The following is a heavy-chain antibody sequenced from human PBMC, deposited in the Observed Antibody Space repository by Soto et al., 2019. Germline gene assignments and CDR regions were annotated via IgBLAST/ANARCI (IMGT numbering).Heavy chain of an antibody. CDR2: ISYDGSNK. CDR1: GFTFSTYG. D-gene: IGHD2-2*01. J-gene: IGHJ6*02. CDR3: AKGQHCSSTSCYFYYYGVDV. Sequence: QVQLVESGGGVVQPGRSLRLSCAASGFTFSTYGMHLVRKAPGKGLEWVAVISYDGSNKFYADSVKGRLTISRDNSKNTLYLQMNSLRAEDTAVYYCAKGQHCSSTSCYFYYYGVDVWGQGTTVAVSS. V-gene: IGHV3-30*18.